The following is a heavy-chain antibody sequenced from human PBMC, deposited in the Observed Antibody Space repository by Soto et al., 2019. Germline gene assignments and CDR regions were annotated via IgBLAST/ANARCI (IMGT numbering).Heavy chain of an antibody. CDR2: IYHTGNT. V-gene: IGHV4-30-4*01. CDR1: GGSISDDSY. D-gene: IGHD2-2*01. J-gene: IGHJ5*01. CDR3: ARDEHQLLSSVSWFDS. Sequence: KPSETLSLTCTVSGGSISDDSYWSWIRQTPGKGLEWIGYIYHTGNTYYNPSLRSRVSISVDKSKSQFSLKLISVTAADTAVYFCARDEHQLLSSVSWFDSWGQGTLVTVSS.